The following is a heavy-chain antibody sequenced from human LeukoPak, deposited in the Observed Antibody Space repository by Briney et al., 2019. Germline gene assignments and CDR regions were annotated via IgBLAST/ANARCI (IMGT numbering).Heavy chain of an antibody. J-gene: IGHJ3*02. CDR3: ARDRGYDSPAFDI. CDR2: IYYSGST. V-gene: IGHV4-59*01. CDR1: GGSTSSYY. D-gene: IGHD5-12*01. Sequence: KPSETLSLTRTVSGGSTSSYYWSWIRQPPGKGLEWIGYIYYSGSTNYNPSLKSRVTISVDTSKNQFSLKLSSVTAADTAVYYCARDRGYDSPAFDIWGQGTMVTVSS.